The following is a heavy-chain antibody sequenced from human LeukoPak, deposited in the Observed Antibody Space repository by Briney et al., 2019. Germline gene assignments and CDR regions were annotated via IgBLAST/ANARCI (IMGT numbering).Heavy chain of an antibody. CDR3: ARGIWSSHKADYYLDH. D-gene: IGHD3-3*01. Sequence: GASVKVSCKASGYTFTNYAIHWVRQAPGQRPEWMGWTNAGNGNTKYSQRLQGRVTITRDKSANTAYMELSSLRSEDTAVYYCARGIWSSHKADYYLDHWGQGTLVTVSS. CDR2: TNAGNGNT. J-gene: IGHJ4*02. CDR1: GYTFTNYA. V-gene: IGHV1-3*01.